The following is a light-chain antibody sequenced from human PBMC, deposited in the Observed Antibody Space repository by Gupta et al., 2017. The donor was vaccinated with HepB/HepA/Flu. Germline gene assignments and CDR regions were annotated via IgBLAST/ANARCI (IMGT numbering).Light chain of an antibody. CDR2: RNN. CDR1: SSNIGSTY. V-gene: IGLV1-47*01. CDR3: AAWDDSLSGPV. J-gene: IGLJ2*01. Sequence: QSVLTQPPSASGTPGQRVTISCSGSSSNIGSTYLYWYQQLPGTAPKLLIYRNNQRPSGVPDRFSGSKSGTSASLAISGLRSEDEADYYCAAWDDSLSGPVFGGGTKLTVL.